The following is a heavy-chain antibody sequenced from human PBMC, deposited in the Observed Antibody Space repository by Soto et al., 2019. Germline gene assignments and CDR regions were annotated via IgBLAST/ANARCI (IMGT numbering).Heavy chain of an antibody. CDR2: IYYSGSP. CDR1: GGSISSYS. J-gene: IGHJ3*02. V-gene: IGHV4-59*01. D-gene: IGHD6-19*01. Sequence: PSETLSLTCTVSGGSISSYSWSWIRQPPGKGLEWIGYIYYSGSPNYNPSLKSRVTISVDTAKTQFSLKLSSVTGADTAGYHCARDMSSGWYADAFDIWGQGTRVTVS. CDR3: ARDMSSGWYADAFDI.